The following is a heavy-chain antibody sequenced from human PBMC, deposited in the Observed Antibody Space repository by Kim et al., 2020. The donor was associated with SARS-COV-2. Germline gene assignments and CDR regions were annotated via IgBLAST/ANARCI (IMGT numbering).Heavy chain of an antibody. CDR3: AREGSLLWFGELLYSYYYGMDV. CDR1: GFTFSSYW. CDR2: IKQDGSEK. J-gene: IGHJ6*02. D-gene: IGHD3-10*01. Sequence: GGSLRHSCAASGFTFSSYWMSWVRQAPGKGLEWVANIKQDGSEKYYVDSVKGRFTISRDNAKNSLYPQMNSLRAEDTAVYYCAREGSLLWFGELLYSYYYGMDVWGQGTTVTVSS. V-gene: IGHV3-7*03.